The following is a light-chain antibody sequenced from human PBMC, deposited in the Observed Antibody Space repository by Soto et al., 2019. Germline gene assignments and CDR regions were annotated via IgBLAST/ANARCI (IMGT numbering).Light chain of an antibody. CDR3: SSYTSITTLVL. Sequence: QSALTQPASVSGSPGQSITISCTGTSSDVGGFNYVSWYQQHPGKAPKLIIFEVSDRPSDISTRFSGSKSGNTASLTISGLRAEDEADYYCSSYTSITTLVLFGGGTQLTVL. CDR2: EVS. V-gene: IGLV2-14*01. J-gene: IGLJ3*02. CDR1: SSDVGGFNY.